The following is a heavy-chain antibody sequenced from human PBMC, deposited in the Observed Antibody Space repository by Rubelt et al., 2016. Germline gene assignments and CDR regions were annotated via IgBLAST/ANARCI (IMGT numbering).Heavy chain of an antibody. CDR2: INHRGST. D-gene: IGHD1-26*01. CDR3: ARDAPIVGATSDYYGMDV. Sequence: QVQLQQWGAGLLKPSETLSLTCAVYGGSFSGYYWLWIRQPPGKGLEWIGVINHRGSTNYNPSLKRRGTMSVDTARNQFSLKLSSVTAADTAVYYCARDAPIVGATSDYYGMDVWGQGTTVTVSS. V-gene: IGHV4-34*01. J-gene: IGHJ6*02. CDR1: GGSFSGYY.